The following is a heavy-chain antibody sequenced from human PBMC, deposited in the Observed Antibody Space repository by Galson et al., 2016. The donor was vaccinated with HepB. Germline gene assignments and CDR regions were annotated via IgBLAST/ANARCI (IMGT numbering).Heavy chain of an antibody. CDR3: AKRRGDNEFDY. CDR2: ISASGGST. V-gene: IGHV3-23*01. J-gene: IGHJ4*02. CDR1: GFIFSSYA. Sequence: SLRLSCAGSGFIFSSYAMSWVRQAPGKGLEWVSGISASGGSTEYADSVKGRFTISRDNSKNTLFLQMNSLRAEDTAVYYFAKRRGDNEFDYWGQGTPVTVSS. D-gene: IGHD3-10*01.